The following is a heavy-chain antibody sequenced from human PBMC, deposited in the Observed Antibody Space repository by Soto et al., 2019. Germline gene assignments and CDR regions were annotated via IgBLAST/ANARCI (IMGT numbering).Heavy chain of an antibody. D-gene: IGHD3-22*01. CDR3: ARDPLHYYDRSGYYYPPHY. CDR2: IIPIFGTA. CDR1: GGTFSSYA. V-gene: IGHV1-69*01. J-gene: IGHJ4*02. Sequence: QVQLVQSGAEVKKPGSSVKVSCKASGGTFSSYAISWVRQAPGQGLEWMGGIIPIFGTANYAQKFQGRVTITADESTSTAYMELSSLRSEDTAVYYCARDPLHYYDRSGYYYPPHYWGQGTLVTVSS.